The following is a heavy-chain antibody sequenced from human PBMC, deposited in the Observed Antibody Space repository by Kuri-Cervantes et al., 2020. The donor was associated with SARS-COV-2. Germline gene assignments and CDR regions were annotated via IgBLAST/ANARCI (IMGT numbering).Heavy chain of an antibody. CDR2: INPNSGGT. D-gene: IGHD3-9*01. Sequence: ASVKVSCKASGYTFTGYYMHWVRQAPGQGLEWMGWINPNSGGTNYAQKFQGRVTMTRDTSISTAYMELSRLRSDDTAVYYCAREGVLRYFDWLYNWLDPWGQGTLVTVSS. CDR3: AREGVLRYFDWLYNWLDP. V-gene: IGHV1-2*02. J-gene: IGHJ5*02. CDR1: GYTFTGYY.